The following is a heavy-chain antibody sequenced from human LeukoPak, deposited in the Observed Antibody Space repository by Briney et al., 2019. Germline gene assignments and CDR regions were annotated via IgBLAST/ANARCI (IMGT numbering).Heavy chain of an antibody. CDR1: GGSISSYY. CDR3: AGHHPRNTVDF. D-gene: IGHD2/OR15-2a*01. Sequence: SETLSLSCTVSGGSISSYYWSWIRQPAGKGLEWIGRIYTSGSTNYNPSLKSRVTISVDTSKNQFSLKLSSVTAADTAVYYCAGHHPRNTVDFWGQGTLVTVSS. V-gene: IGHV4-4*07. J-gene: IGHJ4*02. CDR2: IYTSGST.